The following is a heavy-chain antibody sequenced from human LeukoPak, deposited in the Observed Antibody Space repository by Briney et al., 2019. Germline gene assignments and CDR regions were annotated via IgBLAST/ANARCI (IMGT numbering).Heavy chain of an antibody. CDR3: ARRPPGRGLI. CDR2: IYYGGST. J-gene: IGHJ4*02. CDR1: GGSISSSSYY. D-gene: IGHD3-10*01. Sequence: SETLSLTCTVSGGSISSSSYYWGWIRQPPGKGLEWIGTIYYGGSTNYNPSLKSRVTISVDTSKNQFSLKLSSVTAADTAVYYCARRPPGRGLIWGQGTLVTVSS. V-gene: IGHV4-39*07.